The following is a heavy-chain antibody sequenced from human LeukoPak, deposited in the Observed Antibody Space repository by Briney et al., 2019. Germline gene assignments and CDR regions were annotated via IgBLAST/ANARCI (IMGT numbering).Heavy chain of an antibody. J-gene: IGHJ4*02. CDR2: INHSGST. D-gene: IGHD4-17*01. CDR3: ARFAGNNDYGDHESQKAYLFDY. Sequence: SETLSLTCAVYGGSFSGYYWSWIRQPPGKGLEWIGEINHSGSTNYNPSLKSRVTISVDTSKNQFSLKLSSVTAADTAVYYCARFAGNNDYGDHESQKAYLFDYWGQGTLVTVSS. V-gene: IGHV4-34*01. CDR1: GGSFSGYY.